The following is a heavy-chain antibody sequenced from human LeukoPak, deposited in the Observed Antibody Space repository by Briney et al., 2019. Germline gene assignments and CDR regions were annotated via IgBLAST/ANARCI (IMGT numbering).Heavy chain of an antibody. J-gene: IGHJ4*02. CDR1: GGSISRSNYY. D-gene: IGHD6-19*01. CDR3: ASRIAVAGTHYFDY. CDR2: LYYSGST. V-gene: IGHV4-39*01. Sequence: SETLSLTCTVSGGSISRSNYYWGWIRHPPGKGLEWVGSLYYSGSTHYNPSLKRRVTISGDTSKNQFSLKLSSVTAADTAVYYCASRIAVAGTHYFDYWGQGTLLTVSS.